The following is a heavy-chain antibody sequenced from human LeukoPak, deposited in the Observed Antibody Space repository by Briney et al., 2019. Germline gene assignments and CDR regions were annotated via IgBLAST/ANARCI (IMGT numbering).Heavy chain of an antibody. CDR2: INPSGGST. J-gene: IGHJ6*02. Sequence: ASVKVSCKASGYTFTSYYMHWVRQAPGQGLEWMGIINPSGGSTSCAQKFQGRVTMTRDTSTSTVYMELSSLRSEDTAVYYCAMRSTEMATFRTYYYYGMDVWGQGTTVTVSS. CDR1: GYTFTSYY. V-gene: IGHV1-46*01. CDR3: AMRSTEMATFRTYYYYGMDV. D-gene: IGHD5-24*01.